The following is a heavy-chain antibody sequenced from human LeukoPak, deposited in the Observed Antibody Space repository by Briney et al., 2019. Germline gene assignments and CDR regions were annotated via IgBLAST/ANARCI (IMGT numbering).Heavy chain of an antibody. Sequence: GGSLRLSCAASGFTFSTYTMYWVRHPPGKRLEWVSIIGSSGGGIHYADSVKGRFTISRGNSKDALYLQMNSLRVEDTAVYYCAIDPNWGTHSWGQGVLVTVSS. CDR1: GFTFSTYT. CDR3: AIDPNWGTHS. J-gene: IGHJ4*02. V-gene: IGHV3-23*01. D-gene: IGHD7-27*01. CDR2: IGSSGGGI.